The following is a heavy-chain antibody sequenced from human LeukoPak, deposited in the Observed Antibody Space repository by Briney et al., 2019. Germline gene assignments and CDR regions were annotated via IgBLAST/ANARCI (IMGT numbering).Heavy chain of an antibody. CDR3: AKDYSDSSGYYDYDAFDV. V-gene: IGHV3-33*06. CDR1: GFTFSSYG. Sequence: GRSLRLSCAASGFTFSSYGMHWVRQAPGKGLEWVAVIWDDGSNKFYADSVKGRFTISRDNSKNTLYLQMNSLRAEDTALYYCAKDYSDSSGYYDYDAFDVWGPGTMVTVSS. J-gene: IGHJ3*01. D-gene: IGHD3-22*01. CDR2: IWDDGSNK.